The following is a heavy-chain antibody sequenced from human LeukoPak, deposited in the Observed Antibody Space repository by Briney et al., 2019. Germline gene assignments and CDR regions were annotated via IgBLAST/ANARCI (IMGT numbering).Heavy chain of an antibody. J-gene: IGHJ5*02. CDR1: GGTFSSYA. D-gene: IGHD1-7*01. Sequence: ASVKVSCTASGGTFSSYAISWVRQAPGQGLEWMGRIIPILGIANYAQKFQGRVTITADKSTSTAYMELSSLRSEDTAVYYCASSIYYSGTTGWFDPWGQGTLVTVSS. V-gene: IGHV1-69*04. CDR3: ASSIYYSGTTGWFDP. CDR2: IIPILGIA.